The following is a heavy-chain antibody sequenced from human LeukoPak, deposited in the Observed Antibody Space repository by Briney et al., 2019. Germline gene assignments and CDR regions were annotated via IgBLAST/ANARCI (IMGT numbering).Heavy chain of an antibody. D-gene: IGHD3-10*01. CDR3: ARDYHGSGSLTTFDY. CDR2: INPRGGSA. V-gene: IGHV1-46*01. Sequence: ASVKVSCKASGYTFTNFYMHWVRQAPGQGLEWMGIINPRGGSASSAQKFQGRVTMTRDTSTGTVYMELSSLRSEDTAVYYCARDYHGSGSLTTFDYWGQGTLVTVSS. J-gene: IGHJ4*02. CDR1: GYTFTNFY.